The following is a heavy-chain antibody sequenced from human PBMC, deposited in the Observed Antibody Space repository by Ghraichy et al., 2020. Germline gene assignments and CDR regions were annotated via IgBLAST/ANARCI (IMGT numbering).Heavy chain of an antibody. CDR1: GGSISTYY. D-gene: IGHD6-13*01. Sequence: SETLSLTRTVSGGSISTYYWSWVRQPPGKGLEWIGYIFYSGSTTYNPSLKSRVTISVDTSKNQFSLNLSSVTAADTAVYYCARSESSTSYTMDVWGQGTTVIVSS. V-gene: IGHV4-59*01. CDR2: IFYSGST. CDR3: ARSESSTSYTMDV. J-gene: IGHJ6*02.